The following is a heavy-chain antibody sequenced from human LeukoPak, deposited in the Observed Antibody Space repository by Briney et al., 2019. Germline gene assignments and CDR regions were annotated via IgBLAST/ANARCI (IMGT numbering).Heavy chain of an antibody. CDR2: ISYSGST. J-gene: IGHJ5*02. V-gene: IGHV4-59*01. Sequence: SETLFLTCTVSGGSINSYYWSWIRQPPGKGLEWIGYISYSGSTKYNPSLRSRVTISVDTSKNQFSLKLSSVTAADTAVYYCARDAPHNWFDPWGQGTLVIVSS. CDR3: ARDAPHNWFDP. CDR1: GGSINSYY.